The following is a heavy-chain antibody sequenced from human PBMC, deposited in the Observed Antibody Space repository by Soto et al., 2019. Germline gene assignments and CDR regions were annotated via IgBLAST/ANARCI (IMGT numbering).Heavy chain of an antibody. J-gene: IGHJ4*02. CDR3: ARGRGSGMKAYFDY. V-gene: IGHV4-34*01. CDR1: GGAFSGYY. CDR2: INHSGST. Sequence: LSLTCAVYGGAFSGYYGSWIRQPPGKGLEWIGEINHSGSTNYNPSLKSRVTISVDTSKNQFSLKLSSVTAADTAVYYCARGRGSGMKAYFDYWGQGTLVTVSS. D-gene: IGHD3-10*01.